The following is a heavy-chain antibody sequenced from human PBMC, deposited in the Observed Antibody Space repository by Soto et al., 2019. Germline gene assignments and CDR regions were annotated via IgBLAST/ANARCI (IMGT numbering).Heavy chain of an antibody. CDR2: IYYSGST. CDR1: GGSISSYY. Sequence: PSETLSLTCTVSGGSISSYYWSWIRQPPGKGLEWIGYIYYSGSTNYNPSLKSRVTISVDTSKNQFSLKLSSVTAADTAVYYCARDSEGYYGSGSYYCSSYYCYGMDVWGQGTTVTVSS. D-gene: IGHD3-10*01. CDR3: ARDSEGYYGSGSYYCSSYYCYGMDV. V-gene: IGHV4-59*01. J-gene: IGHJ6*02.